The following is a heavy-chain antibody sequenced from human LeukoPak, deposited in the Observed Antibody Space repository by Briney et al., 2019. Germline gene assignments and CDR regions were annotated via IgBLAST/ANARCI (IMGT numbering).Heavy chain of an antibody. D-gene: IGHD1-26*01. CDR2: ISSSGST. CDR1: GDSISSGDYY. J-gene: IGHJ5*02. CDR3: ARRPTGSRHNWFDP. V-gene: IGHV4-61*02. Sequence: SETLSLTCTVSGDSISSGDYYWSWIRQPAGKGLEWIGRISSSGSTNYNPSLKSRVTISVDTSKNQFSLKLSSVTAADTAVYYCARRPTGSRHNWFDPWGQGTLVTVSS.